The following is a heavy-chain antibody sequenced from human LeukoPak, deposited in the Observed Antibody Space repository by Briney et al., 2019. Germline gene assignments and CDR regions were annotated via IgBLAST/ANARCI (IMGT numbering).Heavy chain of an antibody. CDR3: ARDRPRAYDILTGYLHYYYMDV. J-gene: IGHJ6*03. Sequence: SVKVSCKASGGTFSSYAISWVRQAPGQGLEWMGGIIPIFGTANYAQKFQGRVTITADESTSTAYMELSSLRSEDTAVYYCARDRPRAYDILTGYLHYYYMDVWGKGTTVPISS. D-gene: IGHD3-9*01. V-gene: IGHV1-69*13. CDR1: GGTFSSYA. CDR2: IIPIFGTA.